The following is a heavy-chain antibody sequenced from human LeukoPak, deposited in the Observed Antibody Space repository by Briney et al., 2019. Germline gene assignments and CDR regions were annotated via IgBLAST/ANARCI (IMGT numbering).Heavy chain of an antibody. Sequence: PSETLSLTCAVSGGSISSSNWWSWVRQPPGKGLEWIAEIYHSGSTNYNPSLKSRVTISVDKSKNQFSLKLSSVTAADTAVYYCARGGIDTVTRGWFDPWGQGTLVTVSS. D-gene: IGHD4-17*01. CDR1: GGSISSSNW. V-gene: IGHV4-4*02. CDR3: ARGGIDTVTRGWFDP. CDR2: IYHSGST. J-gene: IGHJ5*02.